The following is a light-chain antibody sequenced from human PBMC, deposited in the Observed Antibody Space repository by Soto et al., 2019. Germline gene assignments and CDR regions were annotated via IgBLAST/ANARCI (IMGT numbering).Light chain of an antibody. J-gene: IGKJ5*01. CDR1: QSVSSY. Sequence: IVFTQSPATLSLSPGERATLSCRASQSVSSYLAWYQQKPGQAPRLLIYDASNRATGIPDRFSGSGSGTDFTLTISRLEPEDFAVYYCQQYGSSPPITFGQGTRLEIK. CDR3: QQYGSSPPIT. CDR2: DAS. V-gene: IGKV3-20*01.